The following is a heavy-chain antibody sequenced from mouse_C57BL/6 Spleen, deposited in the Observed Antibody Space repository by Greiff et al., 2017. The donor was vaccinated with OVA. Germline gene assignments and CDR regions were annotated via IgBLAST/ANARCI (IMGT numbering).Heavy chain of an antibody. CDR3: ARLSDYAPDY. D-gene: IGHD2-4*01. V-gene: IGHV1-26*01. J-gene: IGHJ2*01. CDR1: GYTFTDYY. Sequence: VQLKQSGPELVKPGASVKISCKASGYTFTDYYMNWVKQSHGKSLEWIGDINPNNGGTSYNQKFKGKATLTVDKSSSTAYMELRSLTSEDSAVYYCARLSDYAPDYWGQGTTLTVSS. CDR2: INPNNGGT.